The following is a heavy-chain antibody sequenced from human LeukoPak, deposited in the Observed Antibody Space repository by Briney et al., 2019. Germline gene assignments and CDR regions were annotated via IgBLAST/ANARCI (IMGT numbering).Heavy chain of an antibody. Sequence: GGSLRLSCAASGFTFRSYSMNWVRQAPGKGLEWVSSISSSSSYKYYADSLKGRFTISRDNAKNSLYLQMNSLRAEDTAVYYCARDGVLWFGEPLYNWFDPWGQGTLVTVSS. D-gene: IGHD3-10*01. CDR3: ARDGVLWFGEPLYNWFDP. V-gene: IGHV3-21*01. J-gene: IGHJ5*02. CDR2: ISSSSSYK. CDR1: GFTFRSYS.